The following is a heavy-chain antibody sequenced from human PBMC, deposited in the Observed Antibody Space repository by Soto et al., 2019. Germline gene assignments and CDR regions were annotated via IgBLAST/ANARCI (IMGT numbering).Heavy chain of an antibody. D-gene: IGHD3-16*02. V-gene: IGHV2-5*01. J-gene: IGHJ4*02. CDR3: AHRPYGWVINY. CDR2: IYWNDDK. Sequence: QITLKESGPTLVKPTQTLTLTCTFSGFSLSTSGVGVGWLRQPPGKALEWLALIYWNDDKRYSPSLKSRLTITKDTSKNQGVLTMTNMDPVDTATYYCAHRPYGWVINYWGQGTLVTVSS. CDR1: GFSLSTSGVG.